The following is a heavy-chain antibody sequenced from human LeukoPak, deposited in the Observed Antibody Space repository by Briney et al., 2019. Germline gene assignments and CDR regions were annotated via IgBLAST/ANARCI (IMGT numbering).Heavy chain of an antibody. J-gene: IGHJ3*02. CDR3: ARVHNDAFDI. V-gene: IGHV4-59*01. CDR2: IYYSGST. Sequence: SETLSLTCTVSGGSISSYYWSWIRQPSGKGLEWIGYIYYSGSTNYNPSLKSRVTISVDTSKNQFSLKLSSVTAADTAVYYCARVHNDAFDIWGQGTMVTVS. CDR1: GGSISSYY.